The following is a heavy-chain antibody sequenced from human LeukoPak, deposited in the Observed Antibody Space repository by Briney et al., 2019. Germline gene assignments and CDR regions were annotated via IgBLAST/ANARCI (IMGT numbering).Heavy chain of an antibody. CDR3: ASGRSSSVFDY. CDR1: GFTFSDYY. Sequence: GGSLRLSCAASGFTFSDYYMSWIRQAPGKGLEGVSYISSSGSTIYYADSVKGRFTISRDKSKNTLYLQMNSLRVEDTALYYCASGRSSSVFDYWGQGTLVTVSS. J-gene: IGHJ4*02. CDR2: ISSSGSTI. D-gene: IGHD6-6*01. V-gene: IGHV3-11*01.